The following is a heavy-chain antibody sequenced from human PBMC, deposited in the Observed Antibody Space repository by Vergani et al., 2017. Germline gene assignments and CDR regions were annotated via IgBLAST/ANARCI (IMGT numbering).Heavy chain of an antibody. J-gene: IGHJ6*04. CDR1: GFTFKSYA. Sequence: EMQLLESGGGSVQAGGSLRLSCAASGFTFKSYAMNWVRQAPGKGLEWVSGISDNGGRTDYADSVKGRFTISREKSKNTVDLQMNSLRVEDPAVYYCAKDRRLHWFGEVNHGLVVWVGGTKVAVSS. CDR3: AKDRRLHWFGEVNHGLVV. D-gene: IGHD3-10*01. CDR2: ISDNGGRT. V-gene: IGHV3-23*01.